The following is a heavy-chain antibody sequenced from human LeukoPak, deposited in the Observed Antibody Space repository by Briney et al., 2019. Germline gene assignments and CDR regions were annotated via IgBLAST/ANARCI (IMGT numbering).Heavy chain of an antibody. J-gene: IGHJ4*02. CDR2: IYSGGST. CDR3: ARDPSFEAVAGDY. D-gene: IGHD6-19*01. CDR1: GFTVSSNY. Sequence: GGSLRLSCAASGFTVSSNYMSWVRQAPGKGLEWVSVIYSGGSTYYADSVKGRFTISRDNSKNTLYLQMNSLRAEDTAVYYCARDPSFEAVAGDYWGQGTLVTVSS. V-gene: IGHV3-53*01.